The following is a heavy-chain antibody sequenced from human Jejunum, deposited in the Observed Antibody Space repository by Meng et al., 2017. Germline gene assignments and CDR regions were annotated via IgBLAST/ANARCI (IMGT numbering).Heavy chain of an antibody. Sequence: VPLTESVPVLVRPCGPMARTWPVSGGPIPRGHWWTWFRQSRGKGLVWIGEISNRGNTNYSPSLKSRVAVSLDRSKNEFSLTVDSVTAADAAMYYCARDPRTNWASRHFDYWGQGTLVTVSS. CDR1: GGPIPRGHW. J-gene: IGHJ4*02. D-gene: IGHD7-27*01. CDR3: ARDPRTNWASRHFDY. CDR2: ISNRGNT. V-gene: IGHV4-4*02.